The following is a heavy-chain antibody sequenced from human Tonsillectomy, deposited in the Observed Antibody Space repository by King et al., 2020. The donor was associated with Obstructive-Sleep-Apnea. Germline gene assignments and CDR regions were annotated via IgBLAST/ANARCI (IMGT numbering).Heavy chain of an antibody. Sequence: VQLQESGPGLVKPSQTLSLTCTVSGGSITSIGYYWHWIRHHPGKGLEWIGYIYYNGSTNYNPSLKSRVIISIDTSKSQFSLKLRSVTAADTAVYYCARDLRVPTRFSSGDPYYYYGLDVWGQGTTVTVSS. V-gene: IGHV4-31*03. J-gene: IGHJ6*02. CDR1: GGSITSIGYY. CDR3: ARDLRVPTRFSSGDPYYYYGLDV. CDR2: IYYNGST. D-gene: IGHD1-26*01.